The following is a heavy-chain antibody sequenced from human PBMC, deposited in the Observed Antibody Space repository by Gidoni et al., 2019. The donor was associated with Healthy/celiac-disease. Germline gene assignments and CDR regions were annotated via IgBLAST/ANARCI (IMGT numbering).Heavy chain of an antibody. D-gene: IGHD2-21*01. J-gene: IGHJ4*02. Sequence: GFTLSTSGVGVGWIRQPPGKALEWLALIYWDDDKRYSPSLKSRLTITKDTSKNQVVLTMTNMDPVDTATYYCAHRRVMATILDYWGQGTLVTVSS. CDR3: AHRRVMATILDY. CDR1: GFTLSTSGVG. V-gene: IGHV2-5*02. CDR2: IYWDDDK.